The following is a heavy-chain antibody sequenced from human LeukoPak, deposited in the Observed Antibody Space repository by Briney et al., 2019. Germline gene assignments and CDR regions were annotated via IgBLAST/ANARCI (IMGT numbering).Heavy chain of an antibody. Sequence: GGSLRLSCAASGFTFSTFGMHWVRQAPGKGLEWVAFISYDGSNKYYADSVKGRFTISRDNSKNTLYLQMNSLRAEDTAVYYCARDQYSSGWSGDYWGQGTLVTVSS. V-gene: IGHV3-30*03. CDR2: ISYDGSNK. D-gene: IGHD6-19*01. CDR1: GFTFSTFG. CDR3: ARDQYSSGWSGDY. J-gene: IGHJ4*02.